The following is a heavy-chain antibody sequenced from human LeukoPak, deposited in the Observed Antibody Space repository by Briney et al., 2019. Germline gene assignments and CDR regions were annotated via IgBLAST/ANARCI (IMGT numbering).Heavy chain of an antibody. CDR1: GYRFTSYW. V-gene: IGHV5-10-1*01. D-gene: IGHD2-8*01. Sequence: GESLKISCKGSGYRFTSYWISWVRQMPGKGLEWMGRIDPSDSYTNYSPSLQGHLTISADKSISTAYLQWSSLKASDTAMYYCARHQLLGPSFKGVCSDAFDIWGQGTMVTVSS. CDR2: IDPSDSYT. CDR3: ARHQLLGPSFKGVCSDAFDI. J-gene: IGHJ3*02.